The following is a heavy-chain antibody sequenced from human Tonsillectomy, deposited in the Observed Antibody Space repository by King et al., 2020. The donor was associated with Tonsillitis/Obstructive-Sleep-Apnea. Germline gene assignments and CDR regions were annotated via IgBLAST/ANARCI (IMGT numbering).Heavy chain of an antibody. V-gene: IGHV3-30*04. CDR1: GFTFSSYA. Sequence: VQLVESGGGVVQPGRSLRLSCAASGFTFSSYAIHWVRQAPGKGLEWVAVISYDGSNKYYADSVKGRFTISRYNSKNTLDLQMNSLRPEDTAVYCCASEGIYNISGYADAFDIWGQGTMVTVSS. CDR3: ASEGIYNISGYADAFDI. CDR2: ISYDGSNK. D-gene: IGHD3-22*01. J-gene: IGHJ3*02.